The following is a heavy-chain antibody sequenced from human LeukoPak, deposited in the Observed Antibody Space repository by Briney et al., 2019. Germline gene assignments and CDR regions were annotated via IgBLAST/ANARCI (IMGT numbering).Heavy chain of an antibody. V-gene: IGHV3-23*01. Sequence: GGSLRLSCAASGFTFSSYAMSWVRQAPGKGLEWVSAISGGGGSTYYADSVKGRFTISRDNSKNTLYLQMNSLRAEDTAVYYCAKAPREGSGSYFVPPSPFDYWGQGTLVTVSS. J-gene: IGHJ4*02. CDR1: GFTFSSYA. CDR3: AKAPREGSGSYFVPPSPFDY. CDR2: ISGGGGST. D-gene: IGHD3-10*01.